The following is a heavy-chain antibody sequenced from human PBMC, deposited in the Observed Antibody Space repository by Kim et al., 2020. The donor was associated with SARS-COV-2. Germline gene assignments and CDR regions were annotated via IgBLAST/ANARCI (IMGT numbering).Heavy chain of an antibody. CDR3: AKSRDGYNYYFDY. CDR2: IIPIFGTA. V-gene: IGHV1-69*13. J-gene: IGHJ4*02. Sequence: SVKVSCKASGGTFSSYAISWVRQAPGQGLEWMGGIIPIFGTANYAQKFQGRVTITADESTSTAYMELSSLRSEDTAVYYCAKSRDGYNYYFDYWGQGTLVTVSS. CDR1: GGTFSSYA. D-gene: IGHD5-12*01.